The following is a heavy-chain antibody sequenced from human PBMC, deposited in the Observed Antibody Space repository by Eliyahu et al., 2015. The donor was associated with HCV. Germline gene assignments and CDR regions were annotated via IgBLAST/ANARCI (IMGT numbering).Heavy chain of an antibody. CDR1: GDSITSDFYX. J-gene: IGHJ5*02. V-gene: IGHV4-39*07. D-gene: IGHD6-6*01. CDR3: ARRTVRLDP. CDR2: VYYTGST. Sequence: QLQLQESGPGLVKPSETLSXTCXVXGDSITSDFYXXGWVRQPPGKGLEYIGSVYYTGSTYYNPSLKDRVTISVDTSKNQFSLKMTSVTAADTAVYYCARRTVRLDPWGQGTLVTVSS.